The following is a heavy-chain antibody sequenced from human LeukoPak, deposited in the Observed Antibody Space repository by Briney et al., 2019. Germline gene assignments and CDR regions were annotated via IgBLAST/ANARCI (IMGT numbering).Heavy chain of an antibody. D-gene: IGHD1-26*01. CDR1: GFTLSDHF. J-gene: IGHJ4*02. Sequence: GGSLRFSCAASGFTLSDHFLDWVRQAPGKGVEWVGRTRNKANSYITEYAASVKVRFTISRDDSKNSLYLQMSSLKTDDTAMYYCASIRGTFGYWGQGTLVTVSS. CDR3: ASIRGTFGY. V-gene: IGHV3-72*01. CDR2: TRNKANSYIT.